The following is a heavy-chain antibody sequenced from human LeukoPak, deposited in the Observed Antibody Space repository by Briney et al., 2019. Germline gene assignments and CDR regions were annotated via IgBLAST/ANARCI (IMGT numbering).Heavy chain of an antibody. CDR1: GFTFSSYW. CDR3: ARTGVANYTPHLDY. V-gene: IGHV3-7*02. CDR2: IKQDGSEK. Sequence: RSGGSLRLSCAASGFTFSSYWMSWVRQAPGKGLEGVANIKQDGSEKYYVDSVKGRFTISRDNAKNSLYLQMNSLRAEDTAVYYCARTGVANYTPHLDYWGQGTLVTVSS. D-gene: IGHD5-12*01. J-gene: IGHJ4*02.